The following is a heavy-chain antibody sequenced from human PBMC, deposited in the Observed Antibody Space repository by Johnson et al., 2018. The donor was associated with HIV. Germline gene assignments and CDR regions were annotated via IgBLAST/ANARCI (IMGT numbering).Heavy chain of an antibody. V-gene: IGHV3-20*04. D-gene: IGHD2-2*01. CDR2: INWNGGST. CDR1: GFTFDDYG. J-gene: IGHJ3*02. CDR3: ARPEINCSSTSCQKAGAFDI. Sequence: MQLVESGGGVVRPGGSLRLSCAASGFTFDDYGMSWVRQAPGKGLEWVSGINWNGGSTGYADSVKGLFTISRDNAKNSLYLQMNSLRAEDTAVYYCARPEINCSSTSCQKAGAFDIWGQGTMVTVSS.